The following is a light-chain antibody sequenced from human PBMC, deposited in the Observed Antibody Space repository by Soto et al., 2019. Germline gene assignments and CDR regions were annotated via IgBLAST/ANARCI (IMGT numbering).Light chain of an antibody. CDR1: QSVSSY. CDR2: DAS. Sequence: DIVLTQSPATLSLPPRERATLSCRASQSVSSYLAWYRQIPGQAHRLLIYDASNRATGIPDRFSGGGSGTDFTLTISSLEPEEFAVYYCQQRSNLPPTFGQGRRLEIK. J-gene: IGKJ5*01. V-gene: IGKV3-11*01. CDR3: QQRSNLPPT.